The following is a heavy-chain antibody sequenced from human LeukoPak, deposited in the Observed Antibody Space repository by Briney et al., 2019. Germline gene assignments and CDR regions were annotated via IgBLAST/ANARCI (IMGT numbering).Heavy chain of an antibody. CDR3: ARARGVSTGYRPIDY. D-gene: IGHD3-22*01. V-gene: IGHV3-33*01. CDR1: GFTFSTSG. CDR2: IWYDGSNK. J-gene: IGHJ4*02. Sequence: GRSLRLSCAASGFTFSTSGMHWVRQAPGKGLEWVAVIWYDGSNKHYAESVKGRFSISRDNSKSTLYLQMNSLRVEDTAVYYCARARGVSTGYRPIDYWGQGTLVTVSS.